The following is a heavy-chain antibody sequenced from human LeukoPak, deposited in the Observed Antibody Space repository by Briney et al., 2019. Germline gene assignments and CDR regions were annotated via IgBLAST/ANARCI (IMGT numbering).Heavy chain of an antibody. V-gene: IGHV4-59*08. Sequence: PSETLSLTCTVSGVSINSHHWSWIRQSPGKGLEWIAYGHYSGTTNYNPSLKSRVTISVDTSKNQFSLKLTSVSAADTAMYCALQGTGTGFPLDYWGLGALVTVSS. CDR2: GHYSGTT. J-gene: IGHJ4*02. CDR1: GVSINSHH. CDR3: LQGTGTGFPLDY. D-gene: IGHD3/OR15-3a*01.